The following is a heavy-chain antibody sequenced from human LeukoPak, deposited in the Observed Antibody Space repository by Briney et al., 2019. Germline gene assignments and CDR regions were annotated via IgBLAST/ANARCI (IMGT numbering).Heavy chain of an antibody. CDR3: ARKTHSRPEGNYYYYGMDV. V-gene: IGHV1-69*13. Sequence: ASVKVSCKASGGTFSSYAISWVRQAPGQGLEWMGGIIPIFGTANYAQKFQGRVTVTADESTSTAYMELSSLRSEDTAVYYCARKTHSRPEGNYYYYGMDVWGRGTTVTVSS. D-gene: IGHD4-11*01. CDR1: GGTFSSYA. J-gene: IGHJ6*02. CDR2: IIPIFGTA.